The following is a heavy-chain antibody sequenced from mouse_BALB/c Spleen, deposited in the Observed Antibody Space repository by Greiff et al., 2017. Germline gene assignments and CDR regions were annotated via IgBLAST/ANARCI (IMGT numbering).Heavy chain of an antibody. D-gene: IGHD1-2*01. CDR2: IDPETGGT. CDR1: GYTFTDYE. Sequence: QVQLQQSGAELVRPGASVTLSCKASGYTFTDYEMHWVKQTPVHGLEWIGAIDPETGGTAYNQKFKGKATLTADKSSSTAYMELRSLTSEDSAVYYCTRYPFITTATLNFDVWGAGTTVTVSS. CDR3: TRYPFITTATLNFDV. V-gene: IGHV1-15*01. J-gene: IGHJ1*01.